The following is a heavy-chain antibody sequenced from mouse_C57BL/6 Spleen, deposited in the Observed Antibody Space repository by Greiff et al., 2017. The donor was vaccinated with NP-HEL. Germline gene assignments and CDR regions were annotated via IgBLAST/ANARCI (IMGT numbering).Heavy chain of an antibody. Sequence: EVQGVESGGGLVKPGGSLKLSCAASGFTFSSYALSWVRQTPEKRLEWVATISDGGSYTYYPDNVKGRFTISRDNAKNNLYLQMSHLKSEDTAMYYCARGFYDGYYGDYWGQGTTLTVSS. D-gene: IGHD2-3*01. CDR1: GFTFSSYA. V-gene: IGHV5-4*01. CDR3: ARGFYDGYYGDY. J-gene: IGHJ2*01. CDR2: ISDGGSYT.